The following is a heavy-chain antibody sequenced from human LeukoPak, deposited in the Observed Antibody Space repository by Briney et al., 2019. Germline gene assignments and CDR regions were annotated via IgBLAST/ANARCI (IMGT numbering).Heavy chain of an antibody. CDR3: ASIRGYGDYFWVTPRYYFDY. J-gene: IGHJ4*02. Sequence: SVKVSCKASGGTFSSYAISWVRQAPGQGLEWMGGIIPIFGTANYAQKFQGRVTITTDESTGTAYMELSSLRSEDTAVYYCASIRGYGDYFWVTPRYYFDYWGQGTLVTVSS. V-gene: IGHV1-69*05. D-gene: IGHD4-17*01. CDR1: GGTFSSYA. CDR2: IIPIFGTA.